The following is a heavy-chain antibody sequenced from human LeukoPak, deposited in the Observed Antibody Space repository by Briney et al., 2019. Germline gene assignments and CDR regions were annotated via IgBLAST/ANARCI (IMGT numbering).Heavy chain of an antibody. V-gene: IGHV1-2*02. D-gene: IGHD2-2*02. CDR1: GYTFTGYY. Sequence: ASVKVSCKASGYTFTGYYMHWVRQAPGQGLEWMGWINPNSGGTNYAQKFQGRVTMTRDTSISTAYMELSRLRSDDTAVYYCARDYCSSTSCDTRYYYYGMDVWGQGTTVTVSS. J-gene: IGHJ6*02. CDR3: ARDYCSSTSCDTRYYYYGMDV. CDR2: INPNSGGT.